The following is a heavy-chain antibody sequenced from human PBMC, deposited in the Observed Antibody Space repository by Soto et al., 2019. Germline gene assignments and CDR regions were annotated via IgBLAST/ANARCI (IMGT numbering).Heavy chain of an antibody. D-gene: IGHD1-1*01. CDR1: GYSFTRYW. V-gene: IGHV5-51*01. J-gene: IGHJ6*02. CDR3: ARHWNDNPDYGMDV. CDR2: IYPGDSDT. Sequence: RGASLKLSCTGSGYSFTRYWIGWVRQMPGKGLEWMGIIYPGDSDTRYSPSFQGQVTISADKSISTAYLQWSSLKASDTAMYYCARHWNDNPDYGMDVWGQGTTVTVSS.